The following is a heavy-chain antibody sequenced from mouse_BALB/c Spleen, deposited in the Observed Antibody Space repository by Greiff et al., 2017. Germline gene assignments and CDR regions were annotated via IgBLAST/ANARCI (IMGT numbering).Heavy chain of an antibody. V-gene: IGHV5-9-3*01. D-gene: IGHD1-1*01. CDR2: ISSGGSYT. CDR3: ARHFYGSSYDWYFDV. CDR1: GFTFSSYA. Sequence: DVKLVESGGGLVKPGGSLKLSCAASGFTFSSYAMSWVRQTPEKRLEWVATISSGGSYTYYPDSVKGRFTISRDNAKNTLYLQMSSLRSEDTAMYYCARHFYGSSYDWYFDVWGAGTTVTVSS. J-gene: IGHJ1*01.